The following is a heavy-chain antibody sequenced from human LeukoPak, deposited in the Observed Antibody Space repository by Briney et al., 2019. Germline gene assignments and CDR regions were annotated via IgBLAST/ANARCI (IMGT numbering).Heavy chain of an antibody. CDR2: IKSNADGGTP. D-gene: IGHD2/OR15-2a*01. Sequence: GGSLRLSCAASGFSFMNAWMIWVRQAPGKGLEWVGRIKSNADGGTPDYAAPARGRFTILRDDSKNTLYLQMNSLKTEDTAVYYCTTFYHEYSPYWGRGTLVTVSS. V-gene: IGHV3-15*01. CDR1: GFSFMNAW. CDR3: TTFYHEYSPY. J-gene: IGHJ4*02.